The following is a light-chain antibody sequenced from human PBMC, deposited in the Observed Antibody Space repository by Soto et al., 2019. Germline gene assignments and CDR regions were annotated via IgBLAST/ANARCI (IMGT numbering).Light chain of an antibody. J-gene: IGKJ2*01. CDR1: QSVSSNY. V-gene: IGKV3-20*01. CDR3: QHYGSSPPNT. Sequence: EIVLTQSPGTLSLSPGGRATLSCRATQSVSSNYLAWYQQTPGQAPRLLIYGASIRATGIPDRFSGSGSGTDFTLTISRLEPEYFAVYYCQHYGSSPPNTFGQGTKLEIK. CDR2: GAS.